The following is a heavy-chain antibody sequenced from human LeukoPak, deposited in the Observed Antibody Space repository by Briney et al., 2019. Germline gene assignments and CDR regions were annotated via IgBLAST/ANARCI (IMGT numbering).Heavy chain of an antibody. V-gene: IGHV3-33*06. CDR1: GFTFSSYG. CDR2: IWYDGSNK. CDR3: AKEGNGDLNFDY. J-gene: IGHJ4*02. Sequence: QPGGSLRLSCAASGFTFSSYGMHWVRQAPGKGLEWVAVIWYDGSNKYNADSVKGRFTISRDNSKNTLYLQMNSLRAGDTAVYYCAKEGNGDLNFDYWGQGTLVTVSS. D-gene: IGHD4-17*01.